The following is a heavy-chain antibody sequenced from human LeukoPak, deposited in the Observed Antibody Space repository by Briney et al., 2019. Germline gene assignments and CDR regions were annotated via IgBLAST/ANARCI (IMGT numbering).Heavy chain of an antibody. Sequence: SETLSLTCAVHGGSFSGSHWKWIRQSPEKGLEWIGEINDRGRTNYNPSLKSRVTLSVDTSKKQFSLKLSSVTAADTAVYFCARDPTTVVTLPYYFDFWGQGTQVTVSS. D-gene: IGHD4-23*01. J-gene: IGHJ4*02. V-gene: IGHV4-34*01. CDR1: GGSFSGSH. CDR2: INDRGRT. CDR3: ARDPTTVVTLPYYFDF.